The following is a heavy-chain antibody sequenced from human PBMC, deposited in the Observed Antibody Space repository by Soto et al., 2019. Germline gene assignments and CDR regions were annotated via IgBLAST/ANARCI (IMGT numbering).Heavy chain of an antibody. CDR1: GGSFSGYY. V-gene: IGHV4-34*01. Sequence: SETLSLTCAVYGGSFSGYYWTWIRQPPGTGLEWIGEINHSGSTNYNPSLKSRVTISVDTSKNQFSLKLTSVTAADTAVYYCARVRGFGATTIDYWGQGTLVTVSS. CDR3: ARVRGFGATTIDY. D-gene: IGHD3-10*01. J-gene: IGHJ4*02. CDR2: INHSGST.